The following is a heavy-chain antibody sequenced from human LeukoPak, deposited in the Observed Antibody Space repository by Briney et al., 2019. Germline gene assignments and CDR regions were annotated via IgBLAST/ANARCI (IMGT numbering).Heavy chain of an antibody. CDR3: ARLDGSGSQGGVYYYGMDV. CDR2: IHYSVST. D-gene: IGHD3-10*01. J-gene: IGHJ6*02. Sequence: SETLSLTCTVSGASISSSSYYWGWIRQPPGKGLEWIGSIHYSVSTYYNPSLKSRLTIFVDTSKDQFSLKLSSVTAADTAVYYCARLDGSGSQGGVYYYGMDVWGQGTTVTVSS. CDR1: GASISSSSYY. V-gene: IGHV4-39*01.